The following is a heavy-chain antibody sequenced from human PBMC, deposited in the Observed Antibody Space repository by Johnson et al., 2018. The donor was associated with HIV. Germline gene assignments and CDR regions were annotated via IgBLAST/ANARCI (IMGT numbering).Heavy chain of an antibody. V-gene: IGHV3-11*04. CDR1: GFKFSDYY. D-gene: IGHD7-27*01. CDR2: ISSSGSTI. CDR3: ARVGVILGTPSDAFDI. J-gene: IGHJ3*02. Sequence: QVQLVESGGGLVKPGGSLRLSCAASGFKFSDYYMTWIRQAPGKGLEWVSYISSSGSTIYYADSVKGRLTISRDNANNSLYLPMNGLIAEDTAVYYCARVGVILGTPSDAFDIWGQGTMVTVSS.